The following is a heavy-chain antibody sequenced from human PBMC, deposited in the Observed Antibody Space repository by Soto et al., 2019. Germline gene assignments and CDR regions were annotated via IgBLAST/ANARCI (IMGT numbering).Heavy chain of an antibody. Sequence: EVQLLESGGGLVQPGGSLRLSCAASGFTFSSYAMSWVRQAPGKGLEWVSAISGSGGSTYYADSVKGRFTISRDNSKNSLYLLMNSLRAEDTAVYYCAKNIVVVPAAPDDDSSGYYDYFDYWGQGTLVTVSS. J-gene: IGHJ4*02. V-gene: IGHV3-23*01. D-gene: IGHD2-2*01. CDR1: GFTFSSYA. CDR3: AKNIVVVPAAPDDDSSGYYDYFDY. CDR2: ISGSGGST.